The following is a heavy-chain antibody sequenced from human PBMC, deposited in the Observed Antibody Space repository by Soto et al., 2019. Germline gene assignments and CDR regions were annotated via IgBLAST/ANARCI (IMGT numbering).Heavy chain of an antibody. CDR1: GYSFMKYG. D-gene: IGHD2-2*01. CDR2: ISPYSGYT. Sequence: AASVKVSCKGFGYSFMKYGINWVRQAPGQGLEWVGWISPYSGYTHSAQKFHGRLTLTTDTAASTAYMELRILRSADTALYYCAREDSVLIPAAQPSRFDSWGQGTLVTVSS. V-gene: IGHV1-18*01. J-gene: IGHJ4*02. CDR3: AREDSVLIPAAQPSRFDS.